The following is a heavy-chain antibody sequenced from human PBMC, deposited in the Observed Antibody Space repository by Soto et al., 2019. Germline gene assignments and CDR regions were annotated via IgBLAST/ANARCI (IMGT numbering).Heavy chain of an antibody. Sequence: QVHLVESGGGVVQPGRSLRLSCAASGFTFSSYGMHWVRQAPGKGLEWVAVIWFDGSNKYYADSLRGRFTISRDNSKNTLDLQLNSLRAEDTAVYYGARVNTAMITDYYYHYGMDVWGQGTTVTVSS. J-gene: IGHJ6*02. D-gene: IGHD5-18*01. CDR2: IWFDGSNK. CDR3: ARVNTAMITDYYYHYGMDV. V-gene: IGHV3-33*01. CDR1: GFTFSSYG.